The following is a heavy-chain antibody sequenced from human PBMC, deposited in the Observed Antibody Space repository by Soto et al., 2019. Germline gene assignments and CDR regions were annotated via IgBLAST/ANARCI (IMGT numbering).Heavy chain of an antibody. Sequence: QVQLQESGPGLVKPSGTLSLTCAVSGGSISSSNWWSWVRQPPGKGLEWIGEIYHSGSTNYNPSLKSQVTISVDKSKNQFSLKLSSVTAADTAVYYCARAPSIVVVPAAGGMDVWGQGTTVTVSS. D-gene: IGHD2-2*01. J-gene: IGHJ6*02. CDR2: IYHSGST. CDR1: GGSISSSNW. CDR3: ARAPSIVVVPAAGGMDV. V-gene: IGHV4-4*02.